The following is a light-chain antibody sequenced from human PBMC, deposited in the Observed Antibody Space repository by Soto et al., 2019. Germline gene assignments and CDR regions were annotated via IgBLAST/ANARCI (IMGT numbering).Light chain of an antibody. Sequence: AIQLTQSPSSLSASVGDRVTITCRASQGISTLLAWYQQKLGKAPKVLIYESSLLQSGVPSRFSCSGSGTEFTLTISSLQPEDFATYYCQRFKSFPSTVGQGTRLEIK. CDR3: QRFKSFPST. CDR1: QGISTL. CDR2: ESS. V-gene: IGKV1-13*02. J-gene: IGKJ5*01.